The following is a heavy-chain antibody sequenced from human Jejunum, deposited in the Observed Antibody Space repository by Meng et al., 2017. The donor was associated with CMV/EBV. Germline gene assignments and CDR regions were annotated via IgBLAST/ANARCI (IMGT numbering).Heavy chain of an antibody. J-gene: IGHJ4*02. CDR2: IKSERDGGTT. CDR3: ATGERQWQLLLDC. CDR1: FSEAW. D-gene: IGHD2-15*01. Sequence: FSEAWRSWVRPAPGKGLEWVGRIKSERDGGTTYYAARVKGRFTISRDDLENTLYLHMNSLDIEYTGVYYCATGERQWQLLLDCWGQGTLVTVSS. V-gene: IGHV3-15*06.